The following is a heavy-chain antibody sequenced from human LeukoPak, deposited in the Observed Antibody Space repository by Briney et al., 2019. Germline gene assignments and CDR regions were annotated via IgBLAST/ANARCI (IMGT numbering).Heavy chain of an antibody. D-gene: IGHD6-13*01. CDR2: IIPIFGTA. CDR1: GGTFSSYA. J-gene: IGHJ6*02. V-gene: IGHV1-69*01. Sequence: AVKVSCKSSGGTFSSYAISWVRQPPGQGLEWMGGIIPIFGTANNAQKFQGRVTITADESTSTAYMELSSLRSEDTAVYYCARDRVVAAAGGDYYYYGMDVWGQGTTVTVSS. CDR3: ARDRVVAAAGGDYYYYGMDV.